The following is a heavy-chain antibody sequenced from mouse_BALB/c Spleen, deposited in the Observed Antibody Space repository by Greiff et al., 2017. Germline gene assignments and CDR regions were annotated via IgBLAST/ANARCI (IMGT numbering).Heavy chain of an antibody. V-gene: IGHV3-8*02. J-gene: IGHJ4*01. D-gene: IGHD2-10*02. CDR2: ISYSGST. CDR1: GDSITSGY. Sequence: EVKVEESGPSLVKPSQTLSLTCSVTGDSITSGYWNWIRKFPGNKLEYMGYISYSGSTYYNPSLKSRISITRDTSKNQYYLQLNSVTTEDTATYYCARSGYGNYDAMDYWGQGTSVTVSS. CDR3: ARSGYGNYDAMDY.